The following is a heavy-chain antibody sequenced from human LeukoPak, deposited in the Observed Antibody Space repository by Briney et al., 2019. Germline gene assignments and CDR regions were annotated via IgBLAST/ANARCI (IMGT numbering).Heavy chain of an antibody. CDR2: ISGSGGST. V-gene: IGHV3-23*01. Sequence: GGSLRLSCAASGFSFSGYAMSWVRQAPGKGLEWVSAISGSGGSTHYADSVKGRFTISRDNSKNTLYLQMNSLRAEDTAVYYCAKGGSGGSGSPRLFLYFDYWGQGTLVTVSS. CDR3: AKGGSGGSGSPRLFLYFDY. D-gene: IGHD3-10*01. J-gene: IGHJ4*02. CDR1: GFSFSGYA.